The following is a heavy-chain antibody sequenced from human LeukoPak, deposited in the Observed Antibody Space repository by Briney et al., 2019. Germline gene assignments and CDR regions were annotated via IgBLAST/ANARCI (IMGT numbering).Heavy chain of an antibody. Sequence: ASVTVSCTASGYTFTVYYMHWVRQAPGQGLEWMGWINPNSGGTNYAQKFQGWVTMTRDTSISTAYMELSRLRSDDTAVYYCARDPGSGDGYDYWGQGTLVTVSS. CDR2: INPNSGGT. CDR1: GYTFTVYY. CDR3: ARDPGSGDGYDY. V-gene: IGHV1-2*04. D-gene: IGHD5-12*01. J-gene: IGHJ4*02.